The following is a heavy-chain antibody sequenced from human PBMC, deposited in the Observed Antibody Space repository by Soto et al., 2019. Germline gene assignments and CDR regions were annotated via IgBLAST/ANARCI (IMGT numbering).Heavy chain of an antibody. CDR2: IYYTEST. CDR3: AVTRGGAHPHDI. D-gene: IGHD2-21*02. Sequence: SETLSLTCNSSGGPLSSFYYSWIRQAPGKGLEWIGYIYYTESTNYNPSLKSRVTMSADTSKNQFSLKLTSVTAADTAVYFCAVTRGGAHPHDIWGQGTMVT. CDR1: GGPLSSFY. J-gene: IGHJ3*02. V-gene: IGHV4-59*01.